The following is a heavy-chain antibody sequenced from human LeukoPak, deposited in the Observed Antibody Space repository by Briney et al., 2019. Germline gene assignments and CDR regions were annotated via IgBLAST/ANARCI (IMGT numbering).Heavy chain of an antibody. Sequence: ASVKVSCKASGYTFTSYYMHWVRQAPGQGLEWMGWINPNSGGTNYAQKFQGWVTMTRDTSISTAYMDLSRLRSDDTAVYYCARVRGAASLGYMDVWGKGTTVTVSS. CDR3: ARVRGAASLGYMDV. CDR2: INPNSGGT. V-gene: IGHV1-2*04. J-gene: IGHJ6*03. CDR1: GYTFTSYY. D-gene: IGHD3-16*01.